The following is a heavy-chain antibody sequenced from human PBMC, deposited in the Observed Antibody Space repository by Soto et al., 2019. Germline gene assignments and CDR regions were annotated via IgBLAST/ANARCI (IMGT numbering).Heavy chain of an antibody. CDR3: ARLLIVARYFDY. D-gene: IGHD3-16*02. CDR2: IYYSGST. Sequence: SETLSLTCTVSGGSISSSSYYWGWIRQPPGKGLEWIGSIYYSGSTYYNPSLKSRVTISVDTSKNQFSLKLSSVTAADTAVYYCARLLIVARYFDYWGQGTLVTVSS. CDR1: GGSISSSSYY. V-gene: IGHV4-39*01. J-gene: IGHJ4*02.